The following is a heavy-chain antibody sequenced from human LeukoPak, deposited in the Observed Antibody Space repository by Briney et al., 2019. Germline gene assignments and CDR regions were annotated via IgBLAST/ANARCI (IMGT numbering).Heavy chain of an antibody. CDR3: ARDQFFDYDNDDAFDV. J-gene: IGHJ3*01. D-gene: IGHD3-22*01. CDR2: MTSSRYI. CDR1: GFSLKTYN. Sequence: GGSLRLSRAASGFSLKTYNMNWVRQAPGKGLEWVSSMTSSRYIYYADSVKGRFTISRDDANNLVFLQMHSLRAEDTAIYYCARDQFFDYDNDDAFDVWGRGTKVIVSS. V-gene: IGHV3-21*04.